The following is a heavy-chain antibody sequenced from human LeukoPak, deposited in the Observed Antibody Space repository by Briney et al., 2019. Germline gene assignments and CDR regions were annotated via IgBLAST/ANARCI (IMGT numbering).Heavy chain of an antibody. CDR2: IYYSGST. CDR3: ARDRYYGDYDY. CDR1: GGSISSSSYY. V-gene: IGHV4-39*07. Sequence: PSETLSLTCTVSGGSISSSSYYWGWIRQPPGKGLEWIGSIYYSGSTYYNPSLKSRVTISVDTSKNQFSLKLSSVTAADTAVYYCARDRYYGDYDYWGQGTLVTVSS. J-gene: IGHJ4*02. D-gene: IGHD4-17*01.